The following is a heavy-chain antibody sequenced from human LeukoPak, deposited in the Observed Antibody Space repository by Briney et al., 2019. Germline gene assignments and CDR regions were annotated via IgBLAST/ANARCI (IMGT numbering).Heavy chain of an antibody. D-gene: IGHD1-26*01. V-gene: IGHV3-21*01. CDR2: INVITGYI. CDR3: ARDRSGSSSVDDAFDI. J-gene: IGHJ3*02. Sequence: GGSLTLSCAPSGFIYSNAWMSGGREAPGKGVGWVAYINVITGYIYYADSLKGRFTISRDNAKKTLFLKMNSLRVEDTAVYYCARDRSGSSSVDDAFDIWGQGIMVTVSS. CDR1: GFIYSNAW.